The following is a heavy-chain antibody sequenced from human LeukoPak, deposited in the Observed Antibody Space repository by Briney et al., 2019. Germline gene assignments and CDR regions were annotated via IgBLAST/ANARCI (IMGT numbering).Heavy chain of an antibody. CDR2: IYNSGST. D-gene: IGHD3-22*01. J-gene: IGHJ4*02. Sequence: PSQTLSLTCTVSGGSISSGSYYWNWIRQPAGKGLEWIGRIYNSGSTNYNPSLKSRVTISVDTSKNQFSLKLRSVTAADTAVYYCARLTGYMIEDSFDYWGQGTLVTVSS. CDR1: GGSISSGSYY. V-gene: IGHV4-61*02. CDR3: ARLTGYMIEDSFDY.